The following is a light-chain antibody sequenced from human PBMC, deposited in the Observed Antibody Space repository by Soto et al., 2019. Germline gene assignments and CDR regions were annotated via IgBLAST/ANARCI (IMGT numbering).Light chain of an antibody. CDR1: QSISSSY. CDR2: AAS. J-gene: IGKJ5*01. CDR3: HQYSSPPIT. V-gene: IGKV3-20*01. Sequence: VLTQSPGTLSVSPGERATLSCRASQSISSSYLAWYQQKRGQTPRLLIYAASSRATGIPDRFSGSGSGTDYTLTISRLESEDFAVYYCHQYSSPPITFGQGTRLEIK.